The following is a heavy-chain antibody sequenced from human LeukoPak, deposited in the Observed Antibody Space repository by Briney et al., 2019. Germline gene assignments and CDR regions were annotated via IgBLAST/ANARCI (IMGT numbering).Heavy chain of an antibody. CDR2: INSDGTTT. J-gene: IGHJ6*02. Sequence: GGSLRLSCAASGFTFSSDWMDGVRQAPGKGLLWVSGINSDGTTTYYADSVKRRFTISRDNAKNTLYLQVNSLRAEDTAVYYCARGNYYCMDVWAQGTTVTVSS. CDR3: ARGNYYCMDV. CDR1: GFTFSSDW. V-gene: IGHV3-74*01.